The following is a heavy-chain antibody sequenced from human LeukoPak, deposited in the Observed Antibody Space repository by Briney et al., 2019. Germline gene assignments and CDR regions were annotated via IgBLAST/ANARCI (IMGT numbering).Heavy chain of an antibody. CDR3: ARTQAPTTVGPGDAFDI. J-gene: IGHJ3*02. CDR1: GYTFIGYY. V-gene: IGHV1-2*02. CDR2: INPNSGGT. Sequence: GASVKVSCKASGYTFIGYYMHWVRQAPGQGLEWMGWINPNSGGTKYAQKFQGRVTMTRDTSISTAYMEVSRLRSDDTAVYYCARTQAPTTVGPGDAFDIWGQGTRVIVSS. D-gene: IGHD4-23*01.